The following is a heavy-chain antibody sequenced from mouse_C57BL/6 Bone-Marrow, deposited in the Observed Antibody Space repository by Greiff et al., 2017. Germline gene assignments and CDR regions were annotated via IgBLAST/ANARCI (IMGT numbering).Heavy chain of an antibody. J-gene: IGHJ2*01. Sequence: EVKLQESGPGLVKPSQTVFLTCTVTGISITTGNYRWSWIRQFPGNKLEWIGYIYYSGTITYNPSLTSRTTITRDTPKNQFFLEMNSLTAEDTATYYCAREGSSGYYFDYWGQGTTLTVSS. V-gene: IGHV3-5*01. CDR2: IYYSGTI. CDR1: GISITTGNYR. CDR3: AREGSSGYYFDY. D-gene: IGHD1-3*01.